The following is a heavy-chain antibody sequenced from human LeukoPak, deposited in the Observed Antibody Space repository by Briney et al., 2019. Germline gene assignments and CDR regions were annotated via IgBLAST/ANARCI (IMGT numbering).Heavy chain of an antibody. V-gene: IGHV1-8*02. CDR2: MNPSSGNT. J-gene: IGHJ4*02. CDR1: VYTFTSYD. Sequence: ASVKVSLKGSVYTFTSYDINWVRQATGQGLEWVGWMNPSSGNTGYAQKFQGRVVMARNTSILTAHKKLFSLRSKAAAVYYRARGHRYSSRGCCYDAFFWFWGQGNLVTVSS. D-gene: IGHD2-15*01. CDR3: ARGHRYSSRGCCYDAFFWF.